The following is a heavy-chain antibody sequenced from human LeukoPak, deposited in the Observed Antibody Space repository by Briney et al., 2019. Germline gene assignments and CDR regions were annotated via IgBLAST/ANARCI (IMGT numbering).Heavy chain of an antibody. CDR3: AKDGGYGSGSYYPDY. D-gene: IGHD3-10*01. J-gene: IGHJ4*02. CDR1: GFTFSSYA. CDR2: ISGGAGGA. Sequence: GRSLRLSCAASGFTFSSYAMNWVRQAPGKGLEWVSSISGGAGGAAYADSVKGRFTMSRDNSKNTLYLQMNSLRAEDTAVYYCAKDGGYGSGSYYPDYWGQGTLVTVSS. V-gene: IGHV3-23*01.